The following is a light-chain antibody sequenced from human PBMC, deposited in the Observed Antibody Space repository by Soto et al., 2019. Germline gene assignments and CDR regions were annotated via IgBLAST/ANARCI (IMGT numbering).Light chain of an antibody. Sequence: QSVLTQPASVSGSPGQSITISCTGTSSDVGGYNYVSWYQQHPGKATKLMIYDVSDRPSGVSNRFSGSKSGNTASLTISGLQAEDEADYFCSSYTSSRTPFVFGTGTKVTVL. CDR2: DVS. CDR1: SSDVGGYNY. J-gene: IGLJ1*01. V-gene: IGLV2-14*03. CDR3: SSYTSSRTPFV.